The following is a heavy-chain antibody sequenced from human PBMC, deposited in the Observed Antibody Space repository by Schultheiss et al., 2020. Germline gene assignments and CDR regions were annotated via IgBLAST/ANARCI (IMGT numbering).Heavy chain of an antibody. V-gene: IGHV3-30-3*01. Sequence: GGSLRLSCAASGFTFSSYWMHWVRQAPGKGLVWVAVISYDGSNKYYADSVKGRFTISRDNSKNTLFLQMDSLRADDTAVYYCARDGVGATTFFGYCDHWGPGHLGTVPS. CDR1: GFTFSSYW. D-gene: IGHD1-26*01. CDR2: ISYDGSNK. CDR3: ARDGVGATTFFGYCDH. J-gene: IGHJ4*02.